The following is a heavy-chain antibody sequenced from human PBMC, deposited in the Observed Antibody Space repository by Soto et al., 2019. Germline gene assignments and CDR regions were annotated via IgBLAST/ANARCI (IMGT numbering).Heavy chain of an antibody. V-gene: IGHV3-48*02. D-gene: IGHD3-10*01. Sequence: GGSVRLSCAASGFTFSSYSMNWVRQAPGKGPEGVSYISSSSSTIYYAASVKGRFTISRDNAKNSLYLQMNSLRDEDTAVYYCARDNYSSGPYPYYRTAVSGLGIMVNVSS. CDR2: ISSSSSTI. CDR1: GFTFSSYS. CDR3: ARDNYSSGPYPYYRTAV. J-gene: IGHJ6*02.